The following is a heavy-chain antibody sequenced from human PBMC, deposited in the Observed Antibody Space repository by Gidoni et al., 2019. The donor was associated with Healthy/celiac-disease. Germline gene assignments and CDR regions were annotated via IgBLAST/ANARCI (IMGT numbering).Heavy chain of an antibody. J-gene: IGHJ4*02. CDR2: IYPGDSDP. V-gene: IGHV5-51*01. Sequence: MSGKGLAWIGIIYPGDSDPRYSPSFQGQVTISADKSISTAYLQWSSLKASDTAMYYCARGCGGSCYGAGDYWGQGTLVTVSS. CDR3: ARGCGGSCYGAGDY. D-gene: IGHD2-15*01.